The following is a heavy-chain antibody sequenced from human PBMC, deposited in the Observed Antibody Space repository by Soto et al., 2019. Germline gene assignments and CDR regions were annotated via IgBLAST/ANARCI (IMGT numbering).Heavy chain of an antibody. Sequence: GGSLRLSCAASGFTFSSYAMSWVRQAPGKGLEWVSAISGSGGSTYYADSVKGRFTISRDNSKNTLYLQMNSLRAEDTAVYYCARAAAGGSYYYYYMDVWGKGTTVTVSS. CDR2: ISGSGGST. V-gene: IGHV3-23*01. J-gene: IGHJ6*03. D-gene: IGHD6-13*01. CDR3: ARAAAGGSYYYYYMDV. CDR1: GFTFSSYA.